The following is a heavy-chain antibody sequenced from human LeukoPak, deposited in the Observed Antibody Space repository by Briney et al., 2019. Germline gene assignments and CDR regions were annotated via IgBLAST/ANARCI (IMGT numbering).Heavy chain of an antibody. CDR1: GFTFSSYA. CDR3: AKPVLQQLVYAEYFQH. Sequence: PGRSLKLSCAASGFTFSSYAMSWVRQAPGKGLEWVSAISGSGGSTYYADSVKGRFTISRDNSKNTLYLQMNSLRAEDTAVYYCAKPVLQQLVYAEYFQHWGQGTLVTVSS. D-gene: IGHD6-13*01. J-gene: IGHJ1*01. CDR2: ISGSGGST. V-gene: IGHV3-23*01.